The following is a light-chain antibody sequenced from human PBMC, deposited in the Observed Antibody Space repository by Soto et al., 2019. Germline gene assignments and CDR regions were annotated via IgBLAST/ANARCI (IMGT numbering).Light chain of an antibody. Sequence: QSALTQPASVSGSPGQSITISCTGTSSDVGGYNYVSWYQQHPGKAPKLMIYDVSNRPSGVSNRFSGSKSGNTASLTISGLQAEDEADYYCSSYTSSSTPLCVFGTGTKVPVL. J-gene: IGLJ1*01. CDR1: SSDVGGYNY. CDR3: SSYTSSSTPLCV. CDR2: DVS. V-gene: IGLV2-14*01.